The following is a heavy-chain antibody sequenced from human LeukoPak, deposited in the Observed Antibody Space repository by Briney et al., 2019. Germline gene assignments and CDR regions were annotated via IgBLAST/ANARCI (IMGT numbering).Heavy chain of an antibody. D-gene: IGHD4-17*01. Sequence: ASVKVSCKASRGTFSSYAISWVRQAPGQGLEWMGGIIPIFGTANYAQKFQGRVTITADESTSTAYMELSSLRSEDTAVYYCARDRDGDYGGGDYWGQGTLVTVSS. J-gene: IGHJ4*02. V-gene: IGHV1-69*13. CDR2: IIPIFGTA. CDR3: ARDRDGDYGGGDY. CDR1: RGTFSSYA.